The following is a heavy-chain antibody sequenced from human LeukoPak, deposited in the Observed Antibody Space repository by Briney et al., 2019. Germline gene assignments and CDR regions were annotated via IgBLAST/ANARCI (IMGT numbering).Heavy chain of an antibody. V-gene: IGHV3-23*01. CDR3: AKNGGSQCYSHLDS. J-gene: IGHJ4*02. CDR1: GSTFSSYA. CDR2: TSGSGGST. Sequence: GGSLRLSCAASGSTFSSYAMSWVRQAPGKGLEWVSGTSGSGGSTYYAGSVKGRFTISRDDSKNTLYLQMNSLRVEDTAVYYCAKNGGSQCYSHLDSWGQGTLVTVSS. D-gene: IGHD2-15*01.